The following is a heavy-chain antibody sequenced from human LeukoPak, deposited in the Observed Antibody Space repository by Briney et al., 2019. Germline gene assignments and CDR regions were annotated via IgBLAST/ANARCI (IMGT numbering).Heavy chain of an antibody. CDR2: IYPGDSDT. J-gene: IGHJ4*02. CDR1: GYSFPDYW. Sequence: GESLKISCKGSGYSFPDYWIGWVRQMPGKGLEWMGIIYPGDSDTRYSPSFQGQVTISADKSISTAYLQWSSLKASDTAMYYCARRPRSLPDRGAKVEWGPNFDYWGQGTLVTVSS. CDR3: ARRPRSLPDRGAKVEWGPNFDY. D-gene: IGHD1-26*01. V-gene: IGHV5-51*01.